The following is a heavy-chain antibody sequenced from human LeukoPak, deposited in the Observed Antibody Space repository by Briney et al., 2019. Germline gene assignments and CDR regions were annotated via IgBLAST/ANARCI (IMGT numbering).Heavy chain of an antibody. CDR3: AREQRVSYYYDSSGHFDY. CDR1: GFTFSSYA. Sequence: PGGSLRLSCAASGFTFSSYAMSWVRQAPGKGLEWVSAISGSGGSTYYADSVKGRFTISRDNSKNTLYLQMNSLRAEDTAVYYCAREQRVSYYYDSSGHFDYWGQGTLVTVSS. D-gene: IGHD3-22*01. J-gene: IGHJ4*02. CDR2: ISGSGGST. V-gene: IGHV3-23*01.